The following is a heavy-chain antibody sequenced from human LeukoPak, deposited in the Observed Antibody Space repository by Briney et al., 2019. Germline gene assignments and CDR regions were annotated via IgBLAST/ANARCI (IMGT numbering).Heavy chain of an antibody. CDR1: GFSVSNYW. Sequence: TGGSLRLSCAASGFSVSNYWMYWVRQDPGKGLVCVSRLSSDGSNTRYADSVKGRFTISRDNAKNTLYLQMNSLRAEDTAVYYCAREGTASIDYWGQGTLVTVSS. V-gene: IGHV3-74*01. CDR3: AREGTASIDY. J-gene: IGHJ4*02. CDR2: LSSDGSNT. D-gene: IGHD3-10*01.